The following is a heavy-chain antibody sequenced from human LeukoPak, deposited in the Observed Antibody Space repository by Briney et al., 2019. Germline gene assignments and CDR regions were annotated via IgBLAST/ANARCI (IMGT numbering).Heavy chain of an antibody. CDR3: TKDLRYYYADNHSEMDEHDY. J-gene: IGHJ4*02. V-gene: IGHV3-23*01. Sequence: PGGSLRLSCAASGFTFYIYGISWVRQAPGKGLEWVSAISGSGSTYYADSVKGRFTISRDNSRNTLSLQMSSLRVEDTALYYCTKDLRYYYADNHSEMDEHDYWGQGTLVTVSS. CDR1: GFTFYIYG. D-gene: IGHD4-23*01. CDR2: ISGSGST.